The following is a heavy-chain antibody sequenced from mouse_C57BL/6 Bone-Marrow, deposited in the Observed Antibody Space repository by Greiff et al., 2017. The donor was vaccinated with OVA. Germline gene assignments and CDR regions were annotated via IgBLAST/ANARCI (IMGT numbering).Heavy chain of an antibody. CDR3: ARWGSPYGYEFYWYFDV. CDR2: IWTGGGT. V-gene: IGHV2-9-1*01. J-gene: IGHJ1*03. D-gene: IGHD2-2*01. Sequence: QVQLKESGPGLVAPSQSLSITCTVSGFSLTSYAISWVRQPPGKGLAWLGVIWTGGGTNYNSALKSRLSISKDNSKSQVFLKMNSLQTDDTARYYCARWGSPYGYEFYWYFDVWGTGTTVTVAS. CDR1: GFSLTSYA.